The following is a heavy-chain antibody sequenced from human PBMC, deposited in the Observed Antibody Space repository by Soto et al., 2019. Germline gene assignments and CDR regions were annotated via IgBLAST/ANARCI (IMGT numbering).Heavy chain of an antibody. CDR3: ARHRDYVWGSYRNHAFDV. J-gene: IGHJ3*01. V-gene: IGHV3-21*01. Sequence: EVQLVESGGGLVKPGGSLRLSCAASGFTFSYYSMNWVRQAPGKGLEWVSSISSGNTYIEYADSVKGRFTISRDNAKNSLFLQLNSLRAEDTAVYYCARHRDYVWGSYRNHAFDVWGQGTVVTVSS. CDR1: GFTFSYYS. CDR2: ISSGNTYI. D-gene: IGHD3-16*02.